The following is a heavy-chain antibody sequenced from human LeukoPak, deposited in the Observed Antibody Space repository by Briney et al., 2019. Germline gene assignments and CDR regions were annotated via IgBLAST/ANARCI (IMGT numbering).Heavy chain of an antibody. CDR1: GFTLFTFNNAW. Sequence: PGGSLRLSCTASGFTLFTFNNAWMSWVRHTPGKGLEWIGRIKSKTDGGATEYTAPVKGRFSISRDDSKNTVYLQMNSLKTEDTAVYYCTTDLLDYWGQGTLVTVSS. CDR2: IKSKTDGGAT. CDR3: TTDLLDY. J-gene: IGHJ4*02. V-gene: IGHV3-15*01.